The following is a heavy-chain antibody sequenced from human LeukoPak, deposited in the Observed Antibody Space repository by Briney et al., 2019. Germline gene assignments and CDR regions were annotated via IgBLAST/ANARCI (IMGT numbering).Heavy chain of an antibody. CDR2: IYISGSGST. CDR3: ARGDYDSSGYYKEYYFDY. V-gene: IGHV4-4*07. J-gene: IGHJ4*02. D-gene: IGHD3-22*01. Sequence: PSETLSLTCTVSGGSISSYYWSWIRQPAGKGLEWIGRIYISGSGSTNYNPSLKGRVTMSVDTSKNQFSLKLSSVTAADTAVYYCARGDYDSSGYYKEYYFDYWGQGTLVTVSS. CDR1: GGSISSYY.